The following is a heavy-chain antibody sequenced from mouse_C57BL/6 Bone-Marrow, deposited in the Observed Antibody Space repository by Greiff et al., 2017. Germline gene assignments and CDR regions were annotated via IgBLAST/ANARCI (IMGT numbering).Heavy chain of an antibody. CDR3: ARGKLYDGRPAWFAY. V-gene: IGHV1-59*01. J-gene: IGHJ3*01. CDR1: GYTFTSYW. Sequence: QVQLQQPGAELVRPGTSVKLSCKASGYTFTSYWMHWVKQRPGQGLEWIGVIDPSDSYTNYNQKFKGKATLTVDTSSSTAYMQLSSLTSEDSAVYYCARGKLYDGRPAWFAYWGQGTLVTVSA. D-gene: IGHD1-1*01. CDR2: IDPSDSYT.